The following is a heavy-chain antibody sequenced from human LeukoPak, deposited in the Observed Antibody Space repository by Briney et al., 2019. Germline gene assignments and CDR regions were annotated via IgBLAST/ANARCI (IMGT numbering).Heavy chain of an antibody. J-gene: IGHJ4*02. V-gene: IGHV3-66*01. Sequence: GGSLRLSCAASGFTVRNNYMSWVRQAPGKGLEWVSVIYSGGSTYYADSVKGRFTISRDNSKNTLYLQMNSLRAEDTAVYFCATGERMVRGDGVDYWGQGTLVTVSS. CDR3: ATGERMVRGDGVDY. CDR2: IYSGGST. D-gene: IGHD3-10*01. CDR1: GFTVRNNY.